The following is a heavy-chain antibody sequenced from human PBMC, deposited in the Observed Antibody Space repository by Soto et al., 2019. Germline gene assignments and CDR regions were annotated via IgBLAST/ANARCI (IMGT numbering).Heavy chain of an antibody. CDR3: ASEDFSRGYPAPFDH. J-gene: IGHJ4*02. Sequence: GGSLRLSCAASGFTFSSYGMHWVRQAPGKGLEGVAVIWYDGSNKYYADSVKGRFTISRDNSKNTLYLQMNSRRAEDTAVYYCASEDFSRGYPAPFDHWGQGTLVTVSS. V-gene: IGHV3-33*01. CDR2: IWYDGSNK. D-gene: IGHD3-22*01. CDR1: GFTFSSYG.